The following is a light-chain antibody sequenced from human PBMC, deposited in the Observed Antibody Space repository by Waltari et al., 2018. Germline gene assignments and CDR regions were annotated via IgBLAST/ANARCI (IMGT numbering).Light chain of an antibody. V-gene: IGKV3-20*01. Sequence: EIMLTQSPGTLSLSPWDRATLSCRASQRISKYLAWYQQKTGQPPRLLIYDASSRATGIPDRFSGSGSGTDFSLTISRLEPEDFAVYYCQKYGTLPATFGQGTKVEIK. CDR1: QRISKY. J-gene: IGKJ1*01. CDR3: QKYGTLPAT. CDR2: DAS.